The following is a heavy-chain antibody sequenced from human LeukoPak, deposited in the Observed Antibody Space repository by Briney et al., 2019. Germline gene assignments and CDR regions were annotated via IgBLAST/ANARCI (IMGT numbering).Heavy chain of an antibody. CDR2: IYYSGRT. CDR1: GVSISSFY. J-gene: IGHJ3*02. Sequence: SGTLSLICTVSGVSISSFYWSWIRQPPGGGLEWLGYIYYSGRTNYNPSLKSRVTISVDTSKNQFSLKLSSVTAADTAVYYCARALQPGVYAFDIWGQGTMVTVSS. D-gene: IGHD6-13*01. V-gene: IGHV4-59*01. CDR3: ARALQPGVYAFDI.